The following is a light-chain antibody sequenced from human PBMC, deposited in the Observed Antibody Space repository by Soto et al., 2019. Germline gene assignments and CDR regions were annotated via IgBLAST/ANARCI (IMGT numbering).Light chain of an antibody. CDR2: AAS. V-gene: IGKV1-39*01. Sequence: DIQMTQSPSSLSASVGDRVTITCRAKASVSSYVNWYQQKPGKAPKLLIYAASSLQSGVPARFSGSGYVTDFTLTISGLQPEDFATYYCQQSYSKWTFGQGTKVEIK. CDR3: QQSYSKWT. J-gene: IGKJ1*01. CDR1: ASVSSY.